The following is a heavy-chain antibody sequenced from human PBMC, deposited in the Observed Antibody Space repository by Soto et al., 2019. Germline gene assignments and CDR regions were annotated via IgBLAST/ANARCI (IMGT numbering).Heavy chain of an antibody. CDR2: ISGSGGST. J-gene: IGHJ5*02. CDR3: ANYVIAPDSYGYYWFDP. D-gene: IGHD5-18*01. CDR1: GFTFSSYA. V-gene: IGHV3-23*01. Sequence: PGGSLRLSCAASGFTFSSYAMSWVRQAPGKGLEWVSAISGSGGSTYYADSVKGRFTISRDNSKNTLYLQMNSLRAEDTAVYYCANYVIAPDSYGYYWFDPWGQGTLVTVSS.